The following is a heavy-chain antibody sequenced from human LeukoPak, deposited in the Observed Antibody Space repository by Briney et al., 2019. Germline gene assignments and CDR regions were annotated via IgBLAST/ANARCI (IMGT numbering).Heavy chain of an antibody. Sequence: SETLSLTCTVSGGSISGYYWSWIRQPPGKGLEWIGYIYYSGSTNYNPSLKSRVTISVDTSKNQFSLKLSSVTAADTAVYCCASGTYGDYVSSWYFDLWGRGTLVTVSS. J-gene: IGHJ2*01. CDR3: ASGTYGDYVSSWYFDL. CDR2: IYYSGST. CDR1: GGSISGYY. D-gene: IGHD4-17*01. V-gene: IGHV4-59*01.